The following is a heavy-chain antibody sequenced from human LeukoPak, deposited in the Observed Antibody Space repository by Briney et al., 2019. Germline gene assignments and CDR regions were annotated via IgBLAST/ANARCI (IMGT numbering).Heavy chain of an antibody. Sequence: GRSLRLSCAASGFTFDDYAMHWVRQAPGKGLEWVSGISWNSGSIGYADSVKGRFTISRDNAKNSLYLQMNSLRAEDTALYYCAKDGPLGYSYGPYYLDYWGQGTLVTVSS. CDR3: AKDGPLGYSYGPYYLDY. CDR1: GFTFDDYA. D-gene: IGHD5-18*01. CDR2: ISWNSGSI. V-gene: IGHV3-9*01. J-gene: IGHJ4*02.